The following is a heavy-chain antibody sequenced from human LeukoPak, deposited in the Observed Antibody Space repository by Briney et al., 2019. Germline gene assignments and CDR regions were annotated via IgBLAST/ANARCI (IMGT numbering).Heavy chain of an antibody. J-gene: IGHJ6*02. D-gene: IGHD3-10*01. Sequence: SETLSLTCAVYGGSFSGYYWSWIRQPPGKGLEWIGEINHSGSTNYNPSLKSRVTISVDTSKNQISLKLSSVTATDTAVYYCASRGGTYYYYGMDVWGQGTTVTVSS. CDR3: ASRGGTYYYYGMDV. CDR2: INHSGST. V-gene: IGHV4-34*01. CDR1: GGSFSGYY.